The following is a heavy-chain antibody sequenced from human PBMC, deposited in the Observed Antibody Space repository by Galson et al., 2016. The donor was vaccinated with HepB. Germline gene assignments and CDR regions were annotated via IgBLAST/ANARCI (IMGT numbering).Heavy chain of an antibody. CDR2: IKQDGNEK. J-gene: IGHJ4*02. V-gene: IGHV3-7*01. CDR3: ARDQTRRGPTTFDN. CDR1: GFTFSSYW. Sequence: SLRLSCAASGFTFSSYWMSWVRQAPGKGLEWLANIKQDGNEKYYVDSVKGRFTISRDNAKNSLYLQMNSLRAEDTGVYYCARDQTRRGPTTFDNWGQGTLVTVSS. D-gene: IGHD1-26*01.